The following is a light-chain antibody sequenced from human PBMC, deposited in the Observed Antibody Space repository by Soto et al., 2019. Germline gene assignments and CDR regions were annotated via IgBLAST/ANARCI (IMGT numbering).Light chain of an antibody. J-gene: IGLJ2*01. CDR3: QTWGTDFSVV. Sequence: QLVLTQSPSASASLGASVKFTCTLSSGHSSYAIAWHQQQPEKGPRFLMKLDSDGSHNKGDGIPDRFSGSSSGAERYLTISSLQSEDEADYDCQTWGTDFSVVFGGGTKLTVL. CDR2: LDSDGSH. CDR1: SGHSSYA. V-gene: IGLV4-69*01.